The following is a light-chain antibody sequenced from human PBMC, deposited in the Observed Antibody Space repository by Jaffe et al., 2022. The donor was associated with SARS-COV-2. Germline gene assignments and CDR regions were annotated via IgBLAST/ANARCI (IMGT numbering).Light chain of an antibody. CDR2: GAS. J-gene: IGKJ4*01. CDR3: QQYHSPPLT. V-gene: IGKV3-20*01. CDR1: QSVSSSY. Sequence: EIVLTQSPGTLSLSPGERATLSCRASQSVSSSYLAWYQQKPGQAPRLLIYGASSRATGIPDRFSGSGSGTDFTLTISSLQAEDVAVYYCQQYHSPPLTFGGGTRVEIK.